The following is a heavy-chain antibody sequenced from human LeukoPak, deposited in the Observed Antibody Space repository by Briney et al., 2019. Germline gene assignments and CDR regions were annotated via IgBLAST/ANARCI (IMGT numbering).Heavy chain of an antibody. J-gene: IGHJ4*02. D-gene: IGHD3-22*01. V-gene: IGHV1-69*05. CDR2: IIPIFGTA. CDR1: GGTFSSYA. Sequence: ASVKVSCKASGGTFSSYAIGWVRQAPGQGLEWMGGIIPIFGTANYAQKFQGRVTITTDESTSTAYMELSSLRSEDTAVYYCAREEDSSGYFDYWGQGTLVTVSS. CDR3: AREEDSSGYFDY.